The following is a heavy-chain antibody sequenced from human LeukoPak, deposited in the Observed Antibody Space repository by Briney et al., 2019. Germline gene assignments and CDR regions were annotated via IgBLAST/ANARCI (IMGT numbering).Heavy chain of an antibody. Sequence: GGALRLSCAASGFTFYTYAMSWVRQPPGKGLEWVSGISTSGDSTYYADSVMGRFTITTDNSKNTLYVEMNSLRAEETAVYYCAKERIQLWSRYFDYWGQGTLVTVSS. CDR1: GFTFYTYA. CDR2: ISTSGDST. CDR3: AKERIQLWSRYFDY. D-gene: IGHD5-18*01. V-gene: IGHV3-23*01. J-gene: IGHJ4*02.